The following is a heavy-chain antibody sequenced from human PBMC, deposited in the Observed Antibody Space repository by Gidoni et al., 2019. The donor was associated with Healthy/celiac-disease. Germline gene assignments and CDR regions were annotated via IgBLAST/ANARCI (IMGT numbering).Heavy chain of an antibody. Sequence: QVHLVQSGTEVKKPGSSVKVSCKASGGTFSSYAISWVRQAPVQGLEWMGGIIPIFGTANYAQKFQGRVTITADESTSTAYMELSSLRSEDTAVYYCARDWIPRGWFDPWGQGTLVTVSS. CDR2: IIPIFGTA. V-gene: IGHV1-69*01. CDR3: ARDWIPRGWFDP. D-gene: IGHD2-2*03. J-gene: IGHJ5*02. CDR1: GGTFSSYA.